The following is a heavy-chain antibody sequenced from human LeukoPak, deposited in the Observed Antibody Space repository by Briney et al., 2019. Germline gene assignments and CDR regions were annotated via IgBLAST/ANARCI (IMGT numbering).Heavy chain of an antibody. Sequence: GGSLRLSCAASGFTCSSYSMNWVRQAPGKGLEWVSYISSSSSTIYYADSVKGRFTISRDNAKNSLYLQMNSLRAEDTAVYYCAKIPATSGIDYWGQGTLVTVSS. CDR2: ISSSSSTI. D-gene: IGHD2-15*01. V-gene: IGHV3-48*04. CDR3: AKIPATSGIDY. J-gene: IGHJ4*02. CDR1: GFTCSSYS.